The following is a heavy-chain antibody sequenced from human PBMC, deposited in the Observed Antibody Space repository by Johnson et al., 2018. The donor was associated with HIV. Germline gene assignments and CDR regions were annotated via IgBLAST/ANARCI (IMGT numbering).Heavy chain of an antibody. CDR3: VRDQGSGWPTNAFDI. CDR2: ITYDGRNK. J-gene: IGHJ3*02. V-gene: IGHV3-33*08. CDR1: GFTFDDFG. Sequence: VQLVESGGGVQRPGGSLRLSCAASGFTFDDFGMGWVRQAPGKGLEWVAVITYDGRNKYYTDSVKGRFIISRDNSKNMTNLQMNGLSDEDTADYYCVRDQGSGWPTNAFDIWGRGTRVTVSS. D-gene: IGHD6-19*01.